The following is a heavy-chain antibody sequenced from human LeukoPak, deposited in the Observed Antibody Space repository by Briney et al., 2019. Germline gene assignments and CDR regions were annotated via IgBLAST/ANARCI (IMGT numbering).Heavy chain of an antibody. Sequence: PGESLKISCKGSGYSFTSYWISWVRQMPGKGLEWMGRIDPSDSYTNYSPSFQGHVTISADKSISTAYLQWSSLKASDTAIYYCAKTDYGGTQLDYWGQGTLVTVSS. J-gene: IGHJ4*02. V-gene: IGHV5-10-1*01. CDR1: GYSFTSYW. D-gene: IGHD4-23*01. CDR3: AKTDYGGTQLDY. CDR2: IDPSDSYT.